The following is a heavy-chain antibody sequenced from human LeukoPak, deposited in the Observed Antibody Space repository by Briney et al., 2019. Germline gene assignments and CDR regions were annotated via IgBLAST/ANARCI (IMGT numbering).Heavy chain of an antibody. CDR2: IGTAGDT. J-gene: IGHJ3*02. Sequence: GGSLRLSCAASGFTFSSYDMHWVRQPIGKGLEWVSAIGTAGDTYYPGSVKGRFTISRENAKNSLYLQMNSLRAGDTAVYYCARDTETNAFDIWGQGTMVTVSS. D-gene: IGHD1-7*01. CDR3: ARDTETNAFDI. V-gene: IGHV3-13*01. CDR1: GFTFSSYD.